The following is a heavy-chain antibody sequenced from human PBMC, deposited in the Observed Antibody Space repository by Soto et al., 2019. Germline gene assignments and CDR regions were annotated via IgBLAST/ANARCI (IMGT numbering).Heavy chain of an antibody. CDR1: GGSISSYY. V-gene: IGHV4-59*01. D-gene: IGHD3-3*01. CDR2: IYYSGST. CDR3: ARAVRANHDFWSGVDAFDI. J-gene: IGHJ3*02. Sequence: SETLSLTCTVSGGSISSYYWSWIRQPPGKGLEWIGYIYYSGSTNYNPSLKSRVTISVDTSKNQFSLKLSSVTAADTAVYYCARAVRANHDFWSGVDAFDIWGQGTMVTVSS.